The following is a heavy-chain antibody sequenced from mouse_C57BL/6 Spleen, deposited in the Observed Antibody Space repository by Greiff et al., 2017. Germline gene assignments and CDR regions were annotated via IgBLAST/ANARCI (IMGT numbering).Heavy chain of an antibody. CDR3: AREGYGSSWGYFDV. D-gene: IGHD1-1*01. J-gene: IGHJ1*03. CDR2: IYPSNGGT. Sequence: QVHVKQPGTELVKPGASVKLSCKASGYTFTSYWMHWVKQRPGQGLEWIGNIYPSNGGTNYNEKFKSKATLTVDKSSSTAYMQLSSLTSEDSAVYYCAREGYGSSWGYFDVWGTGTTVTVSS. CDR1: GYTFTSYW. V-gene: IGHV1-53*01.